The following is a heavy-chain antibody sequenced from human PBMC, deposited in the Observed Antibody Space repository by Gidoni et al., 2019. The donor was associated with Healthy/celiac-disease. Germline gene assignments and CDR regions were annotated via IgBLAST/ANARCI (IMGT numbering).Heavy chain of an antibody. CDR3: ARVAYCSGGSCYSHWFDP. D-gene: IGHD2-15*01. J-gene: IGHJ5*02. CDR2: INHSGST. V-gene: IGHV4-34*01. CDR1: GGSFSGYY. Sequence: QVQLQQWGAGLLKPSETLSLTCAVYGGSFSGYYWSWIRQPPGKGLEWIGEINHSGSTNYNPSLKSRVTISVDTSKNQFSLKLSSVTAADTAVYYCARVAYCSGGSCYSHWFDPWGQGTLVTVSS.